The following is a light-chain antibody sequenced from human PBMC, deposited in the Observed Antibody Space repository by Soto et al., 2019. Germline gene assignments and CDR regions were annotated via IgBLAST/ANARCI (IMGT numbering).Light chain of an antibody. J-gene: IGKJ1*01. Sequence: EIVMTQSPATLSVSPGERVTLSCRASQSVGSNLAWYQQKPGQAPRLLIYGASTRATGIPARFSGSGSATEFTLTISSLQSEDVAVYFCQQYNNWPPEETFGQGTRVEIK. CDR2: GAS. CDR3: QQYNNWPPEET. V-gene: IGKV3-15*01. CDR1: QSVGSN.